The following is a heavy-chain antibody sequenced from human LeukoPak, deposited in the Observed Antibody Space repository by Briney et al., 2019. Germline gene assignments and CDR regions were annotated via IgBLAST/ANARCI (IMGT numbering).Heavy chain of an antibody. CDR1: GFSFSSYE. J-gene: IGHJ3*02. V-gene: IGHV3-48*03. CDR2: ISASGTTI. D-gene: IGHD6-19*01. CDR3: ARDATTPTIGWYDDAFDI. Sequence: GGSLRLSCAASGFSFSSYEMNWVRQAPGKGLEWVSYISASGTTIYYADSVKGRFTISRDNAEKSLYLQMNSLRAEDTAVYYCARDATTPTIGWYDDAFDIWGHGTMVTVSS.